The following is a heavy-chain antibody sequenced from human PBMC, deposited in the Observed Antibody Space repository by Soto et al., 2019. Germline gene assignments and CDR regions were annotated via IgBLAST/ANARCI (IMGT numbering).Heavy chain of an antibody. CDR1: GGTFSSYT. CDR3: ARDLQPYCSGGSCYDNWFDP. V-gene: IGHV1-69*04. CDR2: IIPILGIA. D-gene: IGHD2-15*01. J-gene: IGHJ5*02. Sequence: SVKVSCKASGGTFSSYTISWVRQAPGQGLEWMGRIIPILGIANYAQKFQGRVTITADKSTSTAYMELSSLRSEDTAVYYCARDLQPYCSGGSCYDNWFDPWGQGTLVTVSS.